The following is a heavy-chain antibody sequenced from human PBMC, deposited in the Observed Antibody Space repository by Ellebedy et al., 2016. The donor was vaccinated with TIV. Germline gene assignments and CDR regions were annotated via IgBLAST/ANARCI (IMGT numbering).Heavy chain of an antibody. CDR2: IYTDDTT. J-gene: IGHJ2*01. CDR3: ARASFFDVDLSGWYFDL. CDR1: EFTVSYNY. D-gene: IGHD3-16*02. Sequence: GGSLRLSCAASEFTVSYNYMNWVRQAPGKGPEWVSGIYTDDTTYYADSVRGRFTIFRDNSKNTLYLQLKSLRTEETAVYYCARASFFDVDLSGWYFDLWGRGTLVTVSS. V-gene: IGHV3-66*01.